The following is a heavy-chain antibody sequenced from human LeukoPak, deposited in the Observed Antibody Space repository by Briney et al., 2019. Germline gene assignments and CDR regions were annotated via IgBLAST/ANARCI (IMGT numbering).Heavy chain of an antibody. CDR1: GYRFIGYY. V-gene: IGHV1-2*02. J-gene: IGHJ4*02. CDR2: INPNSGGT. CDR3: ARGVGRVVVTAPPFDY. D-gene: IGHD2-21*02. Sequence: ASVKVACKASGYRFIGYYMHWVRQAPGQGLEWMGWINPNSGGTNYAQKFQGRVTMTRDTSISTAYMELSRLRSDDAAVYYCARGVGRVVVTAPPFDYWGQETLVTLSS.